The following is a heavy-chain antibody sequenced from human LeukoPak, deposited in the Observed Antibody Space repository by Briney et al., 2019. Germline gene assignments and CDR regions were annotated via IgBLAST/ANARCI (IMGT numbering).Heavy chain of an antibody. CDR1: GFMFSRHG. Sequence: PGGSLRLSCVASGFMFSRHGMHWVRQAPGEGLEWMAFIQYDESRTDYADSVKGRFTIFRDNSKNTLYLQMSNLRTEATAVYYCGKEDTTPGDHWGQGTLVTVSS. V-gene: IGHV3-30*02. CDR2: IQYDESRT. J-gene: IGHJ4*02. CDR3: GKEDTTPGDH. D-gene: IGHD1-1*01.